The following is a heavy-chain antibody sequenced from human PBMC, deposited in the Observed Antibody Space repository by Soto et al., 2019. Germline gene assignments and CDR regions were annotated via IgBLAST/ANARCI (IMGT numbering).Heavy chain of an antibody. CDR3: ARGRSTSGYPNFDP. CDR1: GGSLSTGDFS. CDR2: IYQSGST. V-gene: IGHV4-30-2*01. D-gene: IGHD5-12*01. Sequence: SETLSLTCTVSGGSLSTGDFSWNWIRQPPGKGLEWVGYIYQSGSTYYNPSLKSRATISVDRSKNSFSLKLSSVTAADTGVYYCARGRSTSGYPNFDPWGQGTLVTVSS. J-gene: IGHJ5*02.